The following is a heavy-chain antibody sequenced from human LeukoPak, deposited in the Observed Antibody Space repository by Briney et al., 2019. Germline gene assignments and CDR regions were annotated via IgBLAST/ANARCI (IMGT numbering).Heavy chain of an antibody. CDR3: ASNNVLLWFGELF. CDR2: IYYSGST. V-gene: IGHV4-34*01. Sequence: SETLSLTCAVYGGSFSGYYWSWIRQPPGKGLEWIGSIYYSGSTYYNPSLKSRVTISVDTSKNQFSLKLSSVTAADTAVYYCASNNVLLWFGELFWGQGTLVTVPS. CDR1: GGSFSGYY. J-gene: IGHJ4*02. D-gene: IGHD3-10*01.